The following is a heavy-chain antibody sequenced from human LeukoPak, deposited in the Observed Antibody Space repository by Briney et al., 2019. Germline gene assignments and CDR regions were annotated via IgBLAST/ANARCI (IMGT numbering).Heavy chain of an antibody. Sequence: GGSLRLSCAASGFTLSSHWMHWVRQAPGKGLVWVSRINSDGSSTRYADSVKGRFTISRDNAKNTLYLQMNSLRAEDTAVYYCARVNDILTGYYLGGAFDPWGQGTLVTVSS. J-gene: IGHJ5*02. D-gene: IGHD3-9*01. CDR2: INSDGSST. CDR1: GFTLSSHW. V-gene: IGHV3-74*01. CDR3: ARVNDILTGYYLGGAFDP.